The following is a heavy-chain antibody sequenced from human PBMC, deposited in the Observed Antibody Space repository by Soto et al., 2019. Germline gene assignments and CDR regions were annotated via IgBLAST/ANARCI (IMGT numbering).Heavy chain of an antibody. CDR1: GGSISSYY. CDR3: ARSIAASSWFDP. CDR2: IYYSGST. Sequence: QVQLQESGPGLVKPSETLSLTCTVSGGSISSYYWSWIRQPPGKGLEWIGYIYYSGSTNYNPSLMSRVTISVDTSKNQFSLKLSSVTAADTAVYYCARSIAASSWFDPWGQGTLVTVSS. V-gene: IGHV4-59*01. D-gene: IGHD6-6*01. J-gene: IGHJ5*02.